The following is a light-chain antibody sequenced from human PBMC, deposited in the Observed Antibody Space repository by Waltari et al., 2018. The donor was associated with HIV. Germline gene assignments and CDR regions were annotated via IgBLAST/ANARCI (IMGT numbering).Light chain of an antibody. CDR3: SSHAGSKVV. J-gene: IGLJ2*01. CDR2: DVI. V-gene: IGLV2-8*01. Sequence: QSALTQPPSASGSPGQSVTLSCTGTSSDVGGYNYVSWHQQHPGKAPKLMIYDVIKRPSGVPGRFPGSKSGNTASLTVSGLQPEDEADYYCSSHAGSKVVFGGGTRLTVL. CDR1: SSDVGGYNY.